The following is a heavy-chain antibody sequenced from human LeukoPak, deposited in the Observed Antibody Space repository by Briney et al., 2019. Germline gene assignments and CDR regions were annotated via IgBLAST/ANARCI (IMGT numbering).Heavy chain of an antibody. CDR2: IIPILGIA. Sequence: SVKVSCKASRGTFSSYTISWVRQAPGQGLEWMGRIIPILGIANYAQKFQGRVTITADKSTSTAYMELSSLRSEDTAVYYCASLGEIAGTAMAQSFDYWGQGTLVTVSS. D-gene: IGHD5-18*01. CDR1: RGTFSSYT. J-gene: IGHJ4*02. V-gene: IGHV1-69*02. CDR3: ASLGEIAGTAMAQSFDY.